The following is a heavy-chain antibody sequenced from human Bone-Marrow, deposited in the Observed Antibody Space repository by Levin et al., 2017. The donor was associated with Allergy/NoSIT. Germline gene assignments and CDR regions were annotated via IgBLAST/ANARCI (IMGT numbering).Heavy chain of an antibody. CDR2: IYHTGNT. CDR1: GGSLSSGGFS. Sequence: SETLSLTCAVSGGSLSSGGFSWSWIRHPPGKGLEWIGNIYHTGNTYYNPSLKSRVTMSVDRSKNQFSLKVNTVTAADTAMYYCARAGDFYSGSTFDYWGQGALVTVSS. D-gene: IGHD3-3*01. CDR3: ARAGDFYSGSTFDY. J-gene: IGHJ4*02. V-gene: IGHV4-30-2*01.